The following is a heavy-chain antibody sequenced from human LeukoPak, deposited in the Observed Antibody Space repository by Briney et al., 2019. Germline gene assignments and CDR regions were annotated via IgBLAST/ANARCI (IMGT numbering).Heavy chain of an antibody. CDR1: GGTFSSYA. Sequence: SVKVSCKASGGTFSSYAISWVRQAPGQGLKWMGRIIPIFGIANYAQKFQGRVTITADKSTSTAYMELSSLRSEDTAVYYCARVRYYDSSGDPFDYWGQGTLVTVSS. D-gene: IGHD3-22*01. CDR3: ARVRYYDSSGDPFDY. V-gene: IGHV1-69*04. CDR2: IIPIFGIA. J-gene: IGHJ4*02.